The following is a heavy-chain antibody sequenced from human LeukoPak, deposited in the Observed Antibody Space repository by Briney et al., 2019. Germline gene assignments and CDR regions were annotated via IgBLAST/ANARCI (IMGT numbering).Heavy chain of an antibody. CDR1: GYTFTGYY. CDR2: INPNSGGT. V-gene: IGHV1-2*02. Sequence: ASVKVSCKASGYTFTGYYMHWVRQAPGQGLEWMGWINPNSGGTNYAQKFQGRVTMTRDTSIGTAYMELSRLRSDDTAVYYCARQIVGLTYLGFDYWGQGTLVTVSS. J-gene: IGHJ4*02. D-gene: IGHD1-26*01. CDR3: ARQIVGLTYLGFDY.